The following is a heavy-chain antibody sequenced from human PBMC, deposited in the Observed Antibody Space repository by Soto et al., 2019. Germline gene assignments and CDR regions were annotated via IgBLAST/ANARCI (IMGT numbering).Heavy chain of an antibody. CDR1: GFTFSNAW. CDR2: IKSKTDGGTT. Sequence: EVQLVESGGGLVKPGGSLRLSCAASGFTFSNAWMNWVRQAPGKGLEWVGRIKSKTDGGTTDYAAPVKGRFTISRDDSKNTLYLQMNSLKTEDTAVYYCTTLIAVAGENFEYWGQGTLVTVSS. D-gene: IGHD6-19*01. V-gene: IGHV3-15*07. J-gene: IGHJ4*02. CDR3: TTLIAVAGENFEY.